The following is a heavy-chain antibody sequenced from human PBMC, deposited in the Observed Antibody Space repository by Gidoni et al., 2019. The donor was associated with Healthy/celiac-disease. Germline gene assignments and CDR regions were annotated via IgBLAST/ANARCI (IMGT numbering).Heavy chain of an antibody. CDR3: ARNGQGGSYY. CDR1: GGTFSSYA. V-gene: IGHV1-69*01. D-gene: IGHD1-26*01. J-gene: IGHJ3*01. CDR2: IIPIFGTA. Sequence: KASGGTFSSYAISWVRQAPGQGLEWMGGIIPIFGTANYAQKSQGRVTITADESTSTAYMELSSLRSEDTAVYYCARNGQGGSYYWGQGTMVTVSS.